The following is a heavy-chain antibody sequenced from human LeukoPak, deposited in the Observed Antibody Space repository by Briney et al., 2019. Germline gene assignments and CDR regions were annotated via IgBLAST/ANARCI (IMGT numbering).Heavy chain of an antibody. Sequence: PSETLSLTCTVSGGSISSYYWSWFRQPPGKGLEWIGYIYYSGGTNYNPSLKSRVTISVDTSKNQFSLKLSSVTAADTAVYYCARTTEAHSWRTRYYDYYMDVWGKGTTVTVSS. CDR2: IYYSGGT. CDR3: ARTTEAHSWRTRYYDYYMDV. J-gene: IGHJ6*03. D-gene: IGHD6-13*01. V-gene: IGHV4-59*01. CDR1: GGSISSYY.